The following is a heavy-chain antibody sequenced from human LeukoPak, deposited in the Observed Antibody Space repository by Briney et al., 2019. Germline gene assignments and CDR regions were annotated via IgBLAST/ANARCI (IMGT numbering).Heavy chain of an antibody. V-gene: IGHV5-51*01. D-gene: IGHD3-22*01. CDR2: IYPGDSET. J-gene: IGHJ3*02. Sequence: RGESLKISCTGSGYSFTNYWIGWVRQMPGKGLEWMGVIYPGDSETRYSPSFQGQVTISVDKSISTAYLQWSSLKASDTAMYYRARQGQYYDSSGYRDAFDIWGQGTMVTVSS. CDR1: GYSFTNYW. CDR3: ARQGQYYDSSGYRDAFDI.